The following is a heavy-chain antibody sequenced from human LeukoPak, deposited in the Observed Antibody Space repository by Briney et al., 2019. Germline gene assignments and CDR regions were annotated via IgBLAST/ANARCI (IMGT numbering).Heavy chain of an antibody. Sequence: GGSLRLSCAASGFTFDDYAMHWVRQAPGKGLEWVSGISWNRGSIGYADSVKGRFTISRGNARNSLYLQMNSLRAEDTALYYCAKSRGSSGWDAFDIWGQGTMVTVSS. V-gene: IGHV3-9*01. CDR3: AKSRGSSGWDAFDI. D-gene: IGHD6-19*01. J-gene: IGHJ3*02. CDR1: GFTFDDYA. CDR2: ISWNRGSI.